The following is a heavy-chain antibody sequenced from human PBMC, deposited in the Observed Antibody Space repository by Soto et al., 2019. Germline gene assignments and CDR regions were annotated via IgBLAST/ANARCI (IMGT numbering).Heavy chain of an antibody. J-gene: IGHJ4*02. V-gene: IGHV1-18*01. Sequence: QVQLVQSGAEVKKPGASVKVSCKASGYTFTSYGISWVRQAPGQGLEWMGWISAYNGNTNYAQKLQGRATMTTDTSTSTAYMALRSLRSAATAVYYCVVAAQPYSFDYWGQGPLVTVSS. CDR3: VVAAQPYSFDY. CDR2: ISAYNGNT. CDR1: GYTFTSYG. D-gene: IGHD2-15*01.